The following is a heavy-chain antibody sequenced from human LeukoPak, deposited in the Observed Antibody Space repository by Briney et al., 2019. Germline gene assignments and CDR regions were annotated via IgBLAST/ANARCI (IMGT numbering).Heavy chain of an antibody. CDR1: GGSFSGYY. CDR3: ARGPRITIFGVVNRVDY. J-gene: IGHJ4*02. CDR2: INHSGST. Sequence: PSETLSLTCAVYGGSFSGYYWSWIRQPPGKGLEWIGEINHSGSTNYNPSLKSRVTISVDTSKNQFSLKLSSVTAADTAVYYCARGPRITIFGVVNRVDYWGQGTLVTVSP. V-gene: IGHV4-34*01. D-gene: IGHD3-3*01.